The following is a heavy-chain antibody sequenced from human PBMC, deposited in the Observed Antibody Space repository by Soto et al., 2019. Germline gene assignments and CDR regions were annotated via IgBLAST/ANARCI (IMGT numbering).Heavy chain of an antibody. CDR2: ISGSGVAT. D-gene: IGHD3-10*01. Sequence: EVQLLESGGGLVQPGGSLRLSCAVSGFTFSNSAMSWVRQAPGKGLEWVSGISGSGVATYYADSVVGRFTLSRDNSKNTLDLQMNSLVAEDTAIYYCAKRASFGDPPGGDSWGQGTLVTVSS. CDR1: GFTFSNSA. J-gene: IGHJ4*02. V-gene: IGHV3-23*01. CDR3: AKRASFGDPPGGDS.